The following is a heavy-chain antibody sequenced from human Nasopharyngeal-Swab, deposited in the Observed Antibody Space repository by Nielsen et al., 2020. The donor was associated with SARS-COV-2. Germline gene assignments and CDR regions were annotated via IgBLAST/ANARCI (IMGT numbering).Heavy chain of an antibody. CDR3: ARGYDFWSGYYPGYFDY. Sequence: GESLKISCVASRFTFSSYSMNWVRRAPGKGLEWASYISSSSSTIYYAESVKGRFTISRDNAKNSLYLQMNSLRDEDTAVYYCARGYDFWSGYYPGYFDYWGQGTLVTVSS. CDR1: RFTFSSYS. J-gene: IGHJ4*02. CDR2: ISSSSSTI. V-gene: IGHV3-48*02. D-gene: IGHD3-3*01.